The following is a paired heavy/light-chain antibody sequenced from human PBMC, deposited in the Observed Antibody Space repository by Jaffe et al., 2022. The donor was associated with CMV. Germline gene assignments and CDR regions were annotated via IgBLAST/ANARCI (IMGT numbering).Light chain of an antibody. J-gene: IGKJ2*01. CDR3: IQTLQTPFT. CDR1: QSLLHSNGHTY. V-gene: IGKV2-28*01. Sequence: DIVMTQSPLSLPVTPGEPASVSCRSSQSLLHSNGHTYLDWYVQRPGQSPHLLIYLGSNRASGVPDRFSVSGSGTDFTLKISRVEAEDVGVYYCIQTLQTPFTFAQGTKLEIK. CDR2: LGS.
Heavy chain of an antibody. CDR3: ARDHMGDPSMDL. CDR2: INPSGDNT. V-gene: IGHV1-46*01. D-gene: IGHD1-26*01. CDR1: GFTFTNYY. Sequence: QVQLVQSGAEVKKPGASVRVSCKASGFTFTNYYFHWVRQAPGQGLEWVGLINPSGDNTADAQQFQGRVTMTRDTSTSTAYMELSSLRSEDTAVYYCARDHMGDPSMDLWGQGTLVTVSS. J-gene: IGHJ4*02.